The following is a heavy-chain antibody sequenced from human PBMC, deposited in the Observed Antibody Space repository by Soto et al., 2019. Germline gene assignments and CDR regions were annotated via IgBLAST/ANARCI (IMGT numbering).Heavy chain of an antibody. V-gene: IGHV4-59*08. D-gene: IGHD5-18*01. Sequence: SGTLSLTRIVSGGSISNYYWSWIRQPPGKGLEWIGYIYYSGSTNYNPSLTSRVTISVDTSKDQFSLKLSSVTAADTAVYYCARHRYSYGVYYSYYWGQGTLVTV. CDR3: ARHRYSYGVYYSYY. J-gene: IGHJ4*02. CDR1: GGSISNYY. CDR2: IYYSGST.